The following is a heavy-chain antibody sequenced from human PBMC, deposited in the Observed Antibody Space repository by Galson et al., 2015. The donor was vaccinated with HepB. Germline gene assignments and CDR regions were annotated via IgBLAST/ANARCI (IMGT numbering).Heavy chain of an antibody. J-gene: IGHJ6*02. V-gene: IGHV1-46*01. Sequence: SVTVSCKASGSTFTSYYMHWVRQAPGQGLEWMGIINPSGGSTSYAQKFQGRVTMTRDTSTSTVYMELSSLRSEDTAVYYCARFDIAAAGHYYYGMDVWGQGTTVTVSS. CDR1: GSTFTSYY. CDR2: INPSGGST. D-gene: IGHD6-13*01. CDR3: ARFDIAAAGHYYYGMDV.